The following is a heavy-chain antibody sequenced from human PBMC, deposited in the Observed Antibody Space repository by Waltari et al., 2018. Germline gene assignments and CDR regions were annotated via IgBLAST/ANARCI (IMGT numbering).Heavy chain of an antibody. D-gene: IGHD1-1*01. Sequence: QVQLQQWGAGLLKPSETLSLTCAVYGGSFSGYYWSWIRQPPGKGLEWIGEINHSGSTNHNPSLKRRVTKSVDTSKNQFSLKLSSVTAADTAVYYCARGRTYRKYYYYYGMDVWGQGTTVTVSS. J-gene: IGHJ6*02. CDR3: ARGRTYRKYYYYYGMDV. CDR1: GGSFSGYY. CDR2: INHSGST. V-gene: IGHV4-34*01.